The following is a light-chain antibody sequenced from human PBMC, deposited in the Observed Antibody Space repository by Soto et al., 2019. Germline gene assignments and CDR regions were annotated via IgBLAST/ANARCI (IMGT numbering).Light chain of an antibody. CDR2: AAS. CDR1: QTVTSSS. V-gene: IGKV3-20*01. CDR3: QQYSRFPRT. Sequence: EIVLTQSPGTLSLSPGERVTLFCRASQTVTSSSLAWYQQKPGQAPRLLIYAASSRATGIPDRFSGSGSGTDFTLTISRLESEDCALYYCQQYSRFPRTFGQGTRLEI. J-gene: IGKJ2*01.